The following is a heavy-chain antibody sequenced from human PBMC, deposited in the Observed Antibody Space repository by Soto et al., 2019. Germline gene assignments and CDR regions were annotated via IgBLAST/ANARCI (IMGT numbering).Heavy chain of an antibody. V-gene: IGHV3-23*01. Sequence: GGSLRLSCAASGFTFSSYAMSWVRQAPGKGLEWVSAISGSGGSTYYADSVKGRFTISRDNSKNTLYLQMNSLRAEDTAVYYCASPIVVVVAATEGSSYYFDYWGQGTLVTVSS. J-gene: IGHJ4*02. CDR1: GFTFSSYA. D-gene: IGHD2-15*01. CDR3: ASPIVVVVAATEGSSYYFDY. CDR2: ISGSGGST.